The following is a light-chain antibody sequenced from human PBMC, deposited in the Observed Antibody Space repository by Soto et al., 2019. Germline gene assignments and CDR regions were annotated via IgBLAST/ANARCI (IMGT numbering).Light chain of an antibody. CDR2: DAS. CDR1: QSVSSY. CDR3: QQRSNWPPIT. J-gene: IGKJ5*01. V-gene: IGKV3-11*01. Sequence: EIVLTQSPATLSLSPGERATLSCRASQSVSSYLAWYQQKPGQAPRLLIYDASNKATGIPARFSGSGSVTDSTLTISSLEPEDFAVYYCQQRSNWPPITFGQGTRLEMK.